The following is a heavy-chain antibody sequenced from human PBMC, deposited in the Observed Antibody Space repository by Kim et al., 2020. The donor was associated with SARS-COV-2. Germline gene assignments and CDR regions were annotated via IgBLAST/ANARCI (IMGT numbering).Heavy chain of an antibody. CDR1: GGSISSGGYY. J-gene: IGHJ5*02. V-gene: IGHV4-31*03. D-gene: IGHD3-22*01. CDR3: ASEYYYDSSGYGLDP. CDR2: IYYSGST. Sequence: SETLSLTCTVSGGSISSGGYYWSWIRQHPGKGLEWIGYIYYSGSTYYNPSLKSRVTISVDTSKHQFSLKLSSVTAADTAVYYCASEYYYDSSGYGLDPWGQGTLVTVSS.